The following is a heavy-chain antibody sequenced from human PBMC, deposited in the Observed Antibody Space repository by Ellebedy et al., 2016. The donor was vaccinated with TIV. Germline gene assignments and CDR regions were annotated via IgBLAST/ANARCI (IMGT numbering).Heavy chain of an antibody. D-gene: IGHD6-6*01. J-gene: IGHJ3*02. CDR3: ARSVTAHPVLGALDI. V-gene: IGHV2-5*01. CDR1: GFSLSTTGVG. CDR2: IFWNADK. Sequence: SGPTLVKPTQTLTLTCTFSGFSLSTTGVGVGWIRQPPGEALEWLAFIFWNADKHYSPSLKNRLTIIRDTSENQVVLTMINMDPVDTATYYCARSVTAHPVLGALDIWGQGTVVTVSS.